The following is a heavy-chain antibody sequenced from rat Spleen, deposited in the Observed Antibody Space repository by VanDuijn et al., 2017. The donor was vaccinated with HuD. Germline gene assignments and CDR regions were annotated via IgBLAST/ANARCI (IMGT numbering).Heavy chain of an antibody. CDR2: INSAGST. J-gene: IGHJ3*01. Sequence: EVQLQESGPGLVKPSQSLSLTCSVTGHSITSGYRWNWIRKFPGNRLEWMGYINSAGSTIYNPPLESRISITRDTFKNQFFLQVNSVTSEDTATDYCARSDGTHYYLPFANWGQGTLVTVSS. V-gene: IGHV3-3*01. CDR1: GHSITSGYR. D-gene: IGHD1-12*02. CDR3: ARSDGTHYYLPFAN.